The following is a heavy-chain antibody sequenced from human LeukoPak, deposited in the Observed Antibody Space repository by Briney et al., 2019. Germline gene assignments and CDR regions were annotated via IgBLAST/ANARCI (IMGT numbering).Heavy chain of an antibody. CDR1: GGSFSGYY. CDR2: INHSGST. CDR3: ARTFAWAAAGTYYYYGMDV. J-gene: IGHJ6*02. D-gene: IGHD6-13*01. V-gene: IGHV4-34*01. Sequence: NAPETLSLTCAVYGGSFSGYYWSWIRQPPGKGLEWIGEINHSGSTNYNPSLKSRVTISVDTSKNQFSLKLSSVTAADTAVYYCARTFAWAAAGTYYYYGMDVWGQGTTVTVSS.